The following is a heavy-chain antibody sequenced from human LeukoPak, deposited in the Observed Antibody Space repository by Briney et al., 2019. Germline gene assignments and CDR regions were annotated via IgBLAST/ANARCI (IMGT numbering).Heavy chain of an antibody. D-gene: IGHD3-3*01. CDR3: AKAHYDFWSGFDY. J-gene: IGHJ4*02. CDR2: ISYDGSNK. CDR1: GFTFSSYG. V-gene: IGHV3-30*18. Sequence: GGSLRLSCAASGFTFSSYGMHWVRQAPGKGLEWVAVISYDGSNKYYADSVKGRFTISRDNSKNTLYLQMNSLRAEDTAVYYCAKAHYDFWSGFDYWGQGTLVTVSS.